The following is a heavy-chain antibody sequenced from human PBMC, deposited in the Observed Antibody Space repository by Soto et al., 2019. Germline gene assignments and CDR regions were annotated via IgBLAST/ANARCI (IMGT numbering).Heavy chain of an antibody. CDR3: ATLKSAAHFDY. V-gene: IGHV3-23*01. CDR1: GFTFSTQA. D-gene: IGHD6-13*01. J-gene: IGHJ4*02. CDR2: IGSTGVDT. Sequence: EVQLLESGGGLVQPGGSLRLCCAASGFTFSTQAMTWVRQAPGKGLEWVSSIGSTGVDTYHADSVKGRFAISRDNSKSTLYLQMTSLRAEDTALYYCATLKSAAHFDYWGQGTLVTVSS.